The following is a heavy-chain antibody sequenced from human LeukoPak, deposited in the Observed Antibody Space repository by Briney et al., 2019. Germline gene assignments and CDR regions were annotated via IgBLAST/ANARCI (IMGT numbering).Heavy chain of an antibody. CDR2: ISSSGSLI. CDR1: GFIFSSYE. CDR3: TRDQTPYY. J-gene: IGHJ4*02. Sequence: GGSLRLSCAGSGFIFSSYEMNWVRQAPGKGLEWVSYISSSGSLIYYADSVKGRFTISRDNAKNSLFLQMNSLRAEDTAVYYCTRDQTPYYWGQGTLVTVSS. V-gene: IGHV3-48*03.